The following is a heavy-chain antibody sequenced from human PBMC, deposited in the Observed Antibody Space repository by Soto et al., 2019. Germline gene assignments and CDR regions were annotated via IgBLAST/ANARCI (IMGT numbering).Heavy chain of an antibody. CDR3: AKGSKFTIFSPNDY. J-gene: IGHJ4*02. CDR1: GFTFSTYA. Sequence: EVQLLESGGGLVQPGGSLRLSCAASGFTFSTYAMTWVRQAPGKGLEWVSALSGNSGTTYSADSVKGRSTISRNNSRNTLSLQMSSRRAEDTALFYCAKGSKFTIFSPNDYWGQGTLVTVSS. CDR2: LSGNSGTT. V-gene: IGHV3-23*01. D-gene: IGHD3-3*01.